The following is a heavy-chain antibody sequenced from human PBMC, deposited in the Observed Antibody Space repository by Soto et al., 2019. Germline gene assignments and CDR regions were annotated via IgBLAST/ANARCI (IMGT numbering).Heavy chain of an antibody. V-gene: IGHV4-59*08. Sequence: SETLSLTCTVSGGSISSYYWSWIRQPPGKGLEWIGYIYYSGSTNYNPSLKSRVTISVDTSKNQFSLKLSSVTAADTAVYYCARIVATIEGSSVISYYFDYWGQGTLVTVSS. CDR3: ARIVATIEGSSVISYYFDY. CDR2: IYYSGST. CDR1: GGSISSYY. J-gene: IGHJ4*02. D-gene: IGHD5-12*01.